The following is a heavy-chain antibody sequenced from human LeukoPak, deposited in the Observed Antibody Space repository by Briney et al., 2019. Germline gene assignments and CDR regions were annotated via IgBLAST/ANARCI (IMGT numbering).Heavy chain of an antibody. Sequence: GGSQRLSCEASGFSFSGSWMTWVRQAPGKGPGWVANIKQDGSDKYYVDSVKGRFTISRDNAKNSLYLQMNSLRAEDTVVYYSAGDFDRGQGTLVTVSS. CDR1: GFSFSGSW. V-gene: IGHV3-7*05. J-gene: IGHJ4*02. CDR3: AGDFD. CDR2: IKQDGSDK. D-gene: IGHD3-9*01.